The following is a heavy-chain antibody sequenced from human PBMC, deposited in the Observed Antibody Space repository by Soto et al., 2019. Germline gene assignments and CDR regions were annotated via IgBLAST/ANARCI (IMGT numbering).Heavy chain of an antibody. Sequence: ASVKVSCKASGYTFTSYDINWVRQATGQGLEWMGWMNPNSGKTGYAQKSQGRVTMTRNPSITTAYMELSSLRSEDTAVYYCARARLRHYYYGMDVWGQGTTVTVSS. CDR3: ARARLRHYYYGMDV. D-gene: IGHD4-17*01. V-gene: IGHV1-8*01. J-gene: IGHJ6*02. CDR2: MNPNSGKT. CDR1: GYTFTSYD.